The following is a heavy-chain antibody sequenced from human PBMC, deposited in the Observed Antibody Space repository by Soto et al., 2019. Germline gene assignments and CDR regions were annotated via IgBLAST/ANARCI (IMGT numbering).Heavy chain of an antibody. J-gene: IGHJ6*02. CDR3: AAGGGSYYYGMDV. D-gene: IGHD1-26*01. CDR2: IVVGSGNT. V-gene: IGHV1-58*01. Sequence: SVKVSCKASGFTFTSSAVQWVRQARGQRLEWIGWIVVGSGNTNYAQKFQERVTITRDMSTSTAYMELGSLRSEDTAVYYCAAGGGSYYYGMDVWGQGTTVTVSS. CDR1: GFTFTSSA.